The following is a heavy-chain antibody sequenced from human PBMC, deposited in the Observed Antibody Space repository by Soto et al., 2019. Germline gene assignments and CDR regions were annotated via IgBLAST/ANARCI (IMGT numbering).Heavy chain of an antibody. CDR1: GYTFTSYG. V-gene: IGHV1-18*01. CDR3: ARDLGWELLLGGFGPADAFDI. CDR2: ISAYNGNT. Sequence: ASVKVSCKASGYTFTSYGISWVRQAPGQGLEWMGWISAYNGNTNYAQKLQGRVTMTTDTSTSTAYMELRSLRSDDTAVYYCARDLGWELLLGGFGPADAFDIWGQGTMVTVSS. J-gene: IGHJ3*02. D-gene: IGHD1-26*01.